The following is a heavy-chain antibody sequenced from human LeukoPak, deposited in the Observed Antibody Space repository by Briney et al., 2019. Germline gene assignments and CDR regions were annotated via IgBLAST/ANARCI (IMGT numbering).Heavy chain of an antibody. CDR2: VNHSGST. D-gene: IGHD3-22*01. V-gene: IGHV4-34*01. CDR1: GGSFSGYY. CDR3: ARGGYVIVVGLDY. Sequence: SETLSLTCAVYGGSFSGYYWSWIRQPPGKGLEWIGEVNHSGSTNYNPSLKSRVTISVDMSKNQFSLKLSSVTAADTAVYYCARGGYVIVVGLDYWGQGTLVTVSS. J-gene: IGHJ4*02.